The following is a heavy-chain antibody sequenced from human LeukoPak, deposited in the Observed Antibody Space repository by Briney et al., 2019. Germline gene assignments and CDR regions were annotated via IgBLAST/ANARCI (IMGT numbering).Heavy chain of an antibody. D-gene: IGHD3-10*01. J-gene: IGHJ4*02. V-gene: IGHV4-34*01. CDR3: ARRQYYYGSGIQY. CDR1: GGPFSGYY. CDR2: INHSGST. Sequence: PSETLSLTCAVYGGPFSGYYWSWIRQPPGKGLEWIGEINHSGSTNYNPSLKSRVTISVDTSKNQFSLKLSSVTAADTAVYYCARRQYYYGSGIQYWGQGTLVTVSS.